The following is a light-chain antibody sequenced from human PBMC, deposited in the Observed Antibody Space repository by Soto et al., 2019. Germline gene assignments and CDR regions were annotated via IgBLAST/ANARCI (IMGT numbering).Light chain of an antibody. Sequence: QSVLTQLPSVSGAPGQRVTISCTGSSSNIGAGYDVHWYQQLPGTAPKLLICGNSNRPSGVPDRISGSKSGTSASLAITGLQAEDEADYYCQSYDNSLSGYVFGTGTKLTVL. V-gene: IGLV1-40*01. J-gene: IGLJ1*01. CDR2: GNS. CDR3: QSYDNSLSGYV. CDR1: SSNIGAGYD.